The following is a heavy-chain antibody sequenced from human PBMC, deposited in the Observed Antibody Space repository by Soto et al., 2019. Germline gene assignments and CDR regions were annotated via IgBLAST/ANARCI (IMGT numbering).Heavy chain of an antibody. CDR1: GDSISSNNNY. CDR2: ISYSGTT. CDR3: ARGRGYSYGLDP. V-gene: IGHV4-30-4*01. D-gene: IGHD5-18*01. J-gene: IGHJ5*02. Sequence: QVQLQESGPGLVKPSQTLSLTCTVSGDSISSNNNYWSWIRQPPGEGLEWIGFISYSGTTSYSPSLKSRXDILLXXSKNQFSLSLSSVTAADTAVYYCARGRGYSYGLDPWGQGTLVTVSS.